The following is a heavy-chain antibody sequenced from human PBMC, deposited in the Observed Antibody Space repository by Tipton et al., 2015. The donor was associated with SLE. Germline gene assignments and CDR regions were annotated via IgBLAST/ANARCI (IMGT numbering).Heavy chain of an antibody. CDR1: GDSISSAAYY. CDR3: ARQRGYFDL. V-gene: IGHV4-39*07. J-gene: IGHJ2*01. CDR2: IYYSGST. Sequence: TLSLTCTVSGDSISSAAYYWGWICQPPGKGLEWIGSIYYSGSTYYNPSHKSRVTISVETSKNQFSLKLSSVTAADTAVYYCARQRGYFDLWGRGTLVTVSS.